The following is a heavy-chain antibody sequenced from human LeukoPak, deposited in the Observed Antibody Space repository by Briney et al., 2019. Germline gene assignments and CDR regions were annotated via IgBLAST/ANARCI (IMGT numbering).Heavy chain of an antibody. J-gene: IGHJ4*02. CDR1: GYSFTTYW. D-gene: IGHD6-13*01. CDR3: ARRASPAAGIDY. V-gene: IGHV5-51*01. CDR2: IYSGGSQT. Sequence: GESLKTSCKGSGYSFTTYWIGWVRQMPGKGLEWMGIIYSGGSQTIYSPSFQGQVTISADKSISTAYLQWSSLKASDTAMYFCARRASPAAGIDYWGQGTLVTVSS.